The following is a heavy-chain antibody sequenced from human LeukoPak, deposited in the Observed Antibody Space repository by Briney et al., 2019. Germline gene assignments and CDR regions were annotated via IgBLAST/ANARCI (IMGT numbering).Heavy chain of an antibody. J-gene: IGHJ4*02. CDR1: GFTLSDYA. CDR2: ISSNGENT. Sequence: GGSLRLSCAASGFTLSDYAMNWVRQAPGRGPEWVSTISSNGENTHYADSVKGRFTISRDNAKNSLYLQMNSLRDEDTAVYYCARDDGFYDSGGYYNNLLFDFWGQGTLVTVSS. V-gene: IGHV3-48*02. D-gene: IGHD3-22*01. CDR3: ARDDGFYDSGGYYNNLLFDF.